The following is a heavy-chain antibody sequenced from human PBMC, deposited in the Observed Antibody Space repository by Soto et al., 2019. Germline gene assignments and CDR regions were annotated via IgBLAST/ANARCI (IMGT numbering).Heavy chain of an antibody. J-gene: IGHJ5*02. V-gene: IGHV4-39*01. D-gene: IGHD6-13*01. CDR3: ATYGSSWYPKWFDP. Sequence: SEPLCLTSTVSDSSISSSSYYWGWIRQPPGKGLEWIGSIFYSGSTYYNPSLKSRVTISIDTSKNQFSLKLRSVTAADTAVYFWATYGSSWYPKWFDPWGEGILGT. CDR1: DSSISSSSYY. CDR2: IFYSGST.